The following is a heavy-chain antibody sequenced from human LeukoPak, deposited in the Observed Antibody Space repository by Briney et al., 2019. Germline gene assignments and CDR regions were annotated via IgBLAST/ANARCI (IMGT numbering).Heavy chain of an antibody. CDR1: GYSLSEYA. Sequence: ASVTVSCKASGYSLSEYAMHWVRQAPGQGREGTGRINCNSCAIRYAQNFVGRVTMTRDTSMSTAYMELSGLTSDDTAVYVCARVGSGSGYFYHLVSWGQGTLVSVSS. J-gene: IGHJ4*02. D-gene: IGHD3-10*01. CDR3: ARVGSGSGYFYHLVS. V-gene: IGHV1-2*06. CDR2: INCNSCAI.